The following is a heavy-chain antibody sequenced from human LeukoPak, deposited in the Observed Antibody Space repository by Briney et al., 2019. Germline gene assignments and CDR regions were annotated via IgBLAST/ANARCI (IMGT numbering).Heavy chain of an antibody. Sequence: SETLSLTCTVSGGSISSSSYCWGWIRQPPGKGLEWIGSIYYSGSTYYNLSLESRVTISVDTSKNQFSLKLSSVTAADTAVYFCARRAITGTHDWFDPWGQGTLVTVSS. J-gene: IGHJ5*02. D-gene: IGHD1-7*01. CDR3: ARRAITGTHDWFDP. V-gene: IGHV4-39*01. CDR1: GGSISSSSYC. CDR2: IYYSGST.